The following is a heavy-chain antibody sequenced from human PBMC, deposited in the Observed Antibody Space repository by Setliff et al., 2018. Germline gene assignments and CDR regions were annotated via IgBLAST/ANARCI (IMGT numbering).Heavy chain of an antibody. CDR3: ARQAHDLKGGTTLFYWFDP. V-gene: IGHV4-39*01. CDR1: GASLNSADYY. CDR2: LYFGGST. Sequence: SETLSLTCVVSGASLNSADYYWGWIRQPPGKGLEWTGTLYFGGSTHYNPSLKSRVTISVDTSKNEFSLKVSSVTAADTAVYYCARQAHDLKGGTTLFYWFDPWGQGTLVTVS. J-gene: IGHJ5*02. D-gene: IGHD1-26*01.